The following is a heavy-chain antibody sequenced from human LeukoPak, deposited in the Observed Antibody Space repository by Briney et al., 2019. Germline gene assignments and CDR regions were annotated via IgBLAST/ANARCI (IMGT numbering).Heavy chain of an antibody. D-gene: IGHD3-16*02. V-gene: IGHV1-69*13. CDR1: GGTFSSYA. CDR2: IIPIFGTA. CDR3: ATHQYDYVWGSYRYTFYYFDY. J-gene: IGHJ4*02. Sequence: SVKVSCKASGGTFSSYAISWVRQAPGQGLEWMGGIIPIFGTANYAQKFQGRVTITADESTSTAYMELSSLRSEDTAVYYCATHQYDYVWGSYRYTFYYFDYWGQGTLVTVSS.